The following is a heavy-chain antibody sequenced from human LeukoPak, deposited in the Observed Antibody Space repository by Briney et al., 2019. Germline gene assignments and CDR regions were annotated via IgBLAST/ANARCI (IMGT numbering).Heavy chain of an antibody. D-gene: IGHD2-21*02. CDR1: GGSISSYY. CDR3: ARGISRGDCYFDY. Sequence: PSETLSLTCTVSGGSISSYYWSWIRQPPGKGLEWIGYIYYSGSTNYNPSLKSRVTISVDTSKNQFSLKLSSVTAADTAVYYCARGISRGDCYFDYWGQGTLVTVSS. V-gene: IGHV4-59*01. CDR2: IYYSGST. J-gene: IGHJ4*02.